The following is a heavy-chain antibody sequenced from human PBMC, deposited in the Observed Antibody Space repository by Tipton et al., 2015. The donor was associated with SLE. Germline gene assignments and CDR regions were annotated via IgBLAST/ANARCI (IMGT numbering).Heavy chain of an antibody. CDR1: GDSIYSHY. Sequence: TLSLTCTVSGDSIYSHYWRWIRQPPGRGLEWIGYFSHSAGTDYNPSLESRVTISVDTSKNQFSLKLSSVTAADTAVYYCARDVPDYDYIWGSYRYTFDYWGQGTLVTVSS. CDR2: FSHSAGT. CDR3: ARDVPDYDYIWGSYRYTFDY. D-gene: IGHD3-16*02. J-gene: IGHJ4*02. V-gene: IGHV4-59*11.